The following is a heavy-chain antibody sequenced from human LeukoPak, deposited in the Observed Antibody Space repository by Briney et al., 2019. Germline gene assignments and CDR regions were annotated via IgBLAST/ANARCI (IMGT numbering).Heavy chain of an antibody. J-gene: IGHJ4*02. CDR2: ISGGGITT. Sequence: PGGSLRLSCAGPGFTFSNYAMSWARQAPGKGLEWVSSISGGGITTYYADSAKGRFTISRDNSKNTMFLQMNSLRVDDTAVYYCPRQSYASGWNPFDHWGQGILVTVSS. D-gene: IGHD6-19*01. V-gene: IGHV3-23*01. CDR1: GFTFSNYA. CDR3: PRQSYASGWNPFDH.